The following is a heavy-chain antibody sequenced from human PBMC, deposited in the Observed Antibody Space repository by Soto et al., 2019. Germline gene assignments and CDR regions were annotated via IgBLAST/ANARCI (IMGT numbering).Heavy chain of an antibody. D-gene: IGHD2-2*01. CDR1: GFTFPNYA. Sequence: EVRLLESGGGLVQPGGSLRLSCAASGFTFPNYAMSWVRQAPGKGLEWVSVVTGRASSTYYADSVEGRFTISRDNSRNTLFLQMNSLGAEYTAVYYCAKNLPSKKNQRLWADAFHIWGRGTNLTVSS. CDR3: AKNLPSKKNQRLWADAFHI. CDR2: VTGRASST. J-gene: IGHJ3*02. V-gene: IGHV3-23*01.